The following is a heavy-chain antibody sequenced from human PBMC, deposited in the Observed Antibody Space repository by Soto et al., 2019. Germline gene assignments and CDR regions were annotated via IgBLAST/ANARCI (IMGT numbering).Heavy chain of an antibody. J-gene: IGHJ4*02. V-gene: IGHV4-34*01. Sequence: SETLSLTCAVYGGSFSGYYWTWIRQSPEKGLEWIGEVNHSGTTYYNPSLKTRVTKSVHTPKNQFSLKMSSVTAADTAVYYCARGIGYCSSINCYSSRRLRFDSWGQGTLVTVS. CDR3: ARGIGYCSSINCYSSRRLRFDS. D-gene: IGHD2-2*01. CDR1: GGSFSGYY. CDR2: VNHSGTT.